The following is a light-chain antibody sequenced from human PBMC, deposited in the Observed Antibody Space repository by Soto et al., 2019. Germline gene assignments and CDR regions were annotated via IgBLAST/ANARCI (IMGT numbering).Light chain of an antibody. CDR2: DAS. J-gene: IGKJ5*01. V-gene: IGKV3-11*01. CDR1: QSVTTY. Sequence: EIVLTQSASTLSLSAGERATLSWGASQSVTTYLAWYQQKPGQAPRPLIYDASNRATGIPARFSGSGYGTDFTLTISSLETEDIAVYYCQQRTNWPITFGQGTRLEIK. CDR3: QQRTNWPIT.